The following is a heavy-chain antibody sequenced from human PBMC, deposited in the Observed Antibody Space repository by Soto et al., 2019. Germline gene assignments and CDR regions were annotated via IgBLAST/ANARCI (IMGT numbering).Heavy chain of an antibody. J-gene: IGHJ3*02. CDR1: GFTFSSYA. D-gene: IGHD3-10*01. Sequence: PGGSLRLSCAASGFTFSSYAMSWVRQAPGKGLEWVSAVSGSGGSTYYADSVKGRFTISRDNSKNTLYLQMNSLRAEDTAVYYCAKDQTMVRGVPKTLIWGQGTMVTVSS. CDR3: AKDQTMVRGVPKTLI. CDR2: VSGSGGST. V-gene: IGHV3-23*01.